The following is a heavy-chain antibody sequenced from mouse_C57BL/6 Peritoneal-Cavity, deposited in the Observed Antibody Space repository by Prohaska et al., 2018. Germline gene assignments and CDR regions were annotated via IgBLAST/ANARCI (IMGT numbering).Heavy chain of an antibody. V-gene: IGHV1-18*01. CDR3: ARFEAYYSNFWYFDV. J-gene: IGHJ1*03. D-gene: IGHD2-5*01. Sequence: HGKSLEWFGDINPNNGGTIYNQKFKGKATLTVDKSSSTAYMELRSLTSEDTAVYYCARFEAYYSNFWYFDVWGTGTTVTVSS. CDR2: INPNNGGT.